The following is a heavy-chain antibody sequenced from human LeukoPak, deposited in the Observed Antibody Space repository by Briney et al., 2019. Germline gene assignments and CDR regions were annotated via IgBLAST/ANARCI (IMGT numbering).Heavy chain of an antibody. J-gene: IGHJ4*02. CDR1: GGSISSYY. V-gene: IGHV4-59*01. Sequence: PSETLSLTCTVSGGSISSYYWSWIRQPPGKGLEWIGYIYYSGSTNYNPSLKSRVTISVGTSKNQFSLKLSSVTAADTAVYYCARVSPYSSSWYRRDYFDYWGQGTLVTVSS. CDR3: ARVSPYSSSWYRRDYFDY. D-gene: IGHD6-13*01. CDR2: IYYSGST.